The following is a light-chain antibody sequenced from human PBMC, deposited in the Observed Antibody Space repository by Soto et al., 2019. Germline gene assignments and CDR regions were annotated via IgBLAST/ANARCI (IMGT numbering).Light chain of an antibody. CDR3: QQYGSSSWT. CDR1: QSISSSY. V-gene: IGKV3-20*01. Sequence: EKGLTQSPGTLSLTTGKRATLSCRASQSISSSYLAWYQQRPGQAPRLLIYGASSRATGIPDRFSGSGSGTEFTLTISRLEPEDFAVYYCQQYGSSSWTFGQGTKVDIK. J-gene: IGKJ1*01. CDR2: GAS.